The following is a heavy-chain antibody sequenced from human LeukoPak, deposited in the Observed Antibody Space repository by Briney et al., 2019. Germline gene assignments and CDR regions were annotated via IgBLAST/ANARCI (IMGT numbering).Heavy chain of an antibody. CDR2: IKSKTDGGTT. Sequence: PGGSLRLSCAASGFTFSNAWMSWVRQAPGKGLERVGRIKSKTDGGTTDYAAPVKGRFTISKDDSKNTLYLQMNSLKTEDTAVYYCTAQYCSSTSCHDYWGQGTLVTVSS. CDR1: GFTFSNAW. V-gene: IGHV3-15*01. D-gene: IGHD2-2*01. J-gene: IGHJ4*02. CDR3: TAQYCSSTSCHDY.